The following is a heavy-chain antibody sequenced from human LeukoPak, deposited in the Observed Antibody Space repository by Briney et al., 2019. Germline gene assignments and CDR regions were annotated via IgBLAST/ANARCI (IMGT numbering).Heavy chain of an antibody. CDR2: ISSNGGST. J-gene: IGHJ4*02. V-gene: IGHV3-64D*06. CDR3: VKGYYDSSGYFLRYFGLDY. D-gene: IGHD3-22*01. Sequence: PGGSLRLSCSASGFTFSSYAMHWVRQAPGKGLEYVSAISSNGGSTYYADSVKGRFTISRDNSKNTLYLQMSSLRAEDTAVYYCVKGYYDSSGYFLRYFGLDYWGQGTRVTVSS. CDR1: GFTFSSYA.